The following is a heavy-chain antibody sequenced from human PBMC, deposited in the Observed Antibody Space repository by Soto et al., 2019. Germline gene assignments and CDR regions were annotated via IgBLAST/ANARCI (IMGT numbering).Heavy chain of an antibody. CDR2: IKQDGSEK. V-gene: IGHV3-7*01. D-gene: IGHD1-20*01. J-gene: IGHJ2*01. CDR1: GFTFSSYW. CDR3: ARFSGNNFWYFDL. Sequence: GGSLRLSCAASGFTFSSYWMSWVRQAPGKGLEWVATIKQDGSEKYYVDSVKGRFTISRDNAKNSLYLQMNSLRAEDTAVYYCARFSGNNFWYFDLWGRGTLVTVSS.